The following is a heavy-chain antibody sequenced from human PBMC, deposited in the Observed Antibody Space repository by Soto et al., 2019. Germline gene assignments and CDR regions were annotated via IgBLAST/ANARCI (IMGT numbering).Heavy chain of an antibody. Sequence: EGQLLESGGGLVQPGGSLRISCAASGFTFSSYAMSWVRQVPGKGLEWVSNIGGRGDSTYYGDSVKGRFTISRDNSNNTLYLQMNSLRAEDTAVYYCAKDSEAWNRFLFYIWGQGTMVTVSS. CDR3: AKDSEAWNRFLFYI. D-gene: IGHD1-1*01. V-gene: IGHV3-23*01. CDR2: IGGRGDST. CDR1: GFTFSSYA. J-gene: IGHJ3*02.